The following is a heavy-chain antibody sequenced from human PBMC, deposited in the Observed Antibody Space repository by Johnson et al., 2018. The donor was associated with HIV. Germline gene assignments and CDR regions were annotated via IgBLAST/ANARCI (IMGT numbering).Heavy chain of an antibody. V-gene: IGHV3-20*04. J-gene: IGHJ3*02. Sequence: VQLVESGGGLVKPGGSLRLSCEGFGFIFGDYGLNWVRQAPGKGLEWVSGINWNGGSTGYADSVKGRFTISRDNAKNSLYLQMNSLRAEDTALYYCARVLIVVVVAAEIDAFDIWGQGTMVTVSS. D-gene: IGHD2-15*01. CDR2: INWNGGST. CDR3: ARVLIVVVVAAEIDAFDI. CDR1: GFIFGDYG.